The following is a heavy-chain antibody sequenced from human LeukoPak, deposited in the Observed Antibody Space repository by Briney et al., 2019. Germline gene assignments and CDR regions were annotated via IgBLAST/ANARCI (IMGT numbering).Heavy chain of an antibody. CDR2: ISWNSGSI. D-gene: IGHD2-15*01. V-gene: IGHV3-9*01. J-gene: IGHJ3*02. CDR3: AKDSVVAAKGAFDI. CDR1: GFTFDDYA. Sequence: PGRSLRLSCAASGFTFDDYAMHWVRQAPGKGLEWVSGISWNSGSIGYADSVKGRFTISRDNAENSLYLQMNSLRAEDTALYYCAKDSVVAAKGAFDIWGQGTMVTVSS.